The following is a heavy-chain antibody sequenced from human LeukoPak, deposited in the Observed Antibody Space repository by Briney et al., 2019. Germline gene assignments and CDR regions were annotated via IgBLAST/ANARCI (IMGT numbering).Heavy chain of an antibody. CDR2: ISYNGSNK. Sequence: GRSLRLSCAASGFTFSSYAMHWVRQAPGKGLGWVAVISYNGSNKYYADSVKGRFTISRDNSKNTLYLQMNSLRAEDTAVYYCARDSDYGGNSPNAFDIWGQGTMLTVSS. CDR1: GFTFSSYA. V-gene: IGHV3-30-3*01. J-gene: IGHJ3*02. D-gene: IGHD4-23*01. CDR3: ARDSDYGGNSPNAFDI.